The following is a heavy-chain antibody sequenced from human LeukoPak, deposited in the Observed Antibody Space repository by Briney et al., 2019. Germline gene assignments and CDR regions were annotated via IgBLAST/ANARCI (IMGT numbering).Heavy chain of an antibody. V-gene: IGHV3-48*02. J-gene: IGHJ5*02. CDR1: GFTFSSYS. CDR3: ARERLSDYYDSSGFYP. D-gene: IGHD3-22*01. Sequence: GGSLRLSCSASGFTFSSYSMNWVRQAPGKGLEWLSYITSSSTTIYYADSVRGRFTISRDNAKNSLYLQMNSLRDEDTAVYYCARERLSDYYDSSGFYPWGQGTLVTVSS. CDR2: ITSSSTTI.